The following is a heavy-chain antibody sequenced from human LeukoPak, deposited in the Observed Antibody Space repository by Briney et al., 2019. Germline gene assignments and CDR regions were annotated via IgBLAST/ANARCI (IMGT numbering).Heavy chain of an antibody. CDR1: ECTFSSYS. V-gene: IGHV3-48*01. J-gene: IGHJ4*02. D-gene: IGHD3-10*01. CDR2: ISSSSAII. CDR3: AKRGVVIRGILVIGYHQEANHYDF. Sequence: GGSLRLSCAASECTFSSYSIDWVRQAPGKGLEWISYISSSSAIIDFADSVKGRFTVSRDTSLNTLYLQMNNLRAEDTAVYFCAKRGVVIRGILVIGYHQEANHYDFWGQGVMVTVSS.